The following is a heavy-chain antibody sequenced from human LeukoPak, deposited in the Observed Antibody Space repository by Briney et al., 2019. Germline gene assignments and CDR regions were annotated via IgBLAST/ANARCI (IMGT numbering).Heavy chain of an antibody. Sequence: PGGSLRLSCAASGFTFSSYGMHWVRQAPGKGLEWVAFIRYDGSNKYYADSVKGRFTISRDNSKNTLYLQMNSLRAEDTAVYYCARDRYGTAPAVLVYWGQGTLVTVSS. V-gene: IGHV3-30*02. CDR1: GFTFSSYG. CDR2: IRYDGSNK. J-gene: IGHJ4*02. CDR3: ARDRYGTAPAVLVY. D-gene: IGHD6-13*01.